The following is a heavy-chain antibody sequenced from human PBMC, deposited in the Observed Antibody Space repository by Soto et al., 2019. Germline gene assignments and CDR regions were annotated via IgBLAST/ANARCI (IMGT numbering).Heavy chain of an antibody. V-gene: IGHV1-8*02. CDR2: MNPNTGYT. D-gene: IGHD3-22*01. CDR1: GYTFTGYY. Sequence: GASVKVSCKASGYTFTGYYMHWVRHAPGQGLEWMGWMNPNTGYTANAQKFQGRVTMTRNISISTVYMELSSLSSEDTAVYYCTTDPVTMIVVVPSSGWGQGTLVTVSS. CDR3: TTDPVTMIVVVPSSG. J-gene: IGHJ4*02.